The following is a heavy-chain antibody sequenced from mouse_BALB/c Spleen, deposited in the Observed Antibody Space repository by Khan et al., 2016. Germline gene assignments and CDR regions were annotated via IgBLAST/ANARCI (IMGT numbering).Heavy chain of an antibody. CDR2: INSYTGEP. CDR3: ARDVITTSGASAY. V-gene: IGHV9-3-1*01. CDR1: GYTFTNYG. D-gene: IGHD2-4*01. J-gene: IGHJ3*01. Sequence: QIQLVQSGPELKKPGETVKISCKASGYTFTNYGMNWVKQAPGKGLKWMGWINSYTGEPTYAADFKGRFTCSLETSARTAYLQINNLKNENTATYFCARDVITTSGASAYWGQGTLVTVSA.